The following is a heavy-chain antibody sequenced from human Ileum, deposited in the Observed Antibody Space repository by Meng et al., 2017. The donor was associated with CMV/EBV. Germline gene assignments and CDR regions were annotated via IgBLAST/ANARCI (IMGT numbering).Heavy chain of an antibody. V-gene: IGHV1-18*01. Sequence: ASVKVSCKASGYTFTSYGVSWVRQAPGQGLEWMGRVSAYSGNTKYAQKVQGRVSMTTETSTTTAYMELWNLRSDDTAVYYCAREEGLRGDPYYYGMDVWGQGTTVTVSS. J-gene: IGHJ6*02. CDR1: GYTFTSYG. CDR2: VSAYSGNT. CDR3: AREEGLRGDPYYYGMDV. D-gene: IGHD3-10*01.